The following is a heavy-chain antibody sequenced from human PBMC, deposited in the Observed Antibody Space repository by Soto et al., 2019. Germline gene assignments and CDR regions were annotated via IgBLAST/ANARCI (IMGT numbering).Heavy chain of an antibody. CDR3: TRLITVAGLDY. CDR1: GFTFSGSA. V-gene: IGHV3-73*01. J-gene: IGHJ4*02. D-gene: IGHD6-19*01. CDR2: IRSKANNYAT. Sequence: GGSLRLSCAASGFTFSGSAMHWVRQVSGKGLEWVGHIRSKANNYATAYAASVKGRFIISRDDSKNTAYLQMNSLKTEDTAVYFCTRLITVAGLDYWGQGTLVTVSS.